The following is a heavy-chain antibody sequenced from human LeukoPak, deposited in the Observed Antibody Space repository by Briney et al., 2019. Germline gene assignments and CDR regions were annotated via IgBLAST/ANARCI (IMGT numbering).Heavy chain of an antibody. D-gene: IGHD2-8*01. J-gene: IGHJ4*02. CDR1: GFTFSTYA. CDR2: LIVSGANT. V-gene: IGHV3-23*01. CDR3: ARAGHCTNGICYTPDFDY. Sequence: GGSLRLSCTASGFTFSTYAMSWHGKAQGKGLEGVSALIVSGANTSYAAPVKGRFTISRDNSKNTLYLQMNSLRAEDTAAYYCARAGHCTNGICYTPDFDYWGQGTRVTVSS.